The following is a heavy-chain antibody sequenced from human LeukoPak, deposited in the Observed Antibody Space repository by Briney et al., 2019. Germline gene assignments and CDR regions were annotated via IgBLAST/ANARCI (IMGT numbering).Heavy chain of an antibody. Sequence: ASVKVSCKTSGYTFTGYYIHWVRQPPAQGLEWMGWINPNSGGTNYAQNFQGRVTMTRDTSISTAYMELSRLRSDDTAVYYCVRDDVSPWGQGTLVTVSS. J-gene: IGHJ5*02. CDR3: VRDDVSP. CDR2: INPNSGGT. V-gene: IGHV1-2*02. CDR1: GYTFTGYY.